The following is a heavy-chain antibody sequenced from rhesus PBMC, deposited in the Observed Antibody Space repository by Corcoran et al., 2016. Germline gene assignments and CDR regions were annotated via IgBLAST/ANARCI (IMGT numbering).Heavy chain of an antibody. V-gene: IGHV4-169*02. J-gene: IGHJ2*01. CDR3: ASSPGYYWYFDL. D-gene: IGHD3-28*01. Sequence: QLQLQESGPGLVKPSETLSVTCAVSGGSISSSYWSWIRQAPGKGLEWIGYIYGSGSSTNYNPSLKSRVTLSVDTSKNQLSLQLSSVTAADTAVYYCASSPGYYWYFDLWGPGTPITISS. CDR2: IYGSGSST. CDR1: GGSISSSY.